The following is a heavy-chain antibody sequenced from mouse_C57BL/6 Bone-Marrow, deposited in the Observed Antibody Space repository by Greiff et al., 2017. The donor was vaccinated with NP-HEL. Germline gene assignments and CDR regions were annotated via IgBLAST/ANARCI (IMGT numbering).Heavy chain of an antibody. CDR1: GYSITSGYD. CDR2: ISYSGST. Sequence: VQLQQSGPGMVKPSQSLSLTCTVTGYSITSGYDWHWIRHFPGNKLEWMGYISYSGSTNYNPSLKSRISITHDTSKNHFFLKLNSVTTEDTATYYCARGPPYYEGFAYWGQGTLVTVSA. CDR3: ARGPPYYEGFAY. D-gene: IGHD2-4*01. V-gene: IGHV3-1*01. J-gene: IGHJ3*01.